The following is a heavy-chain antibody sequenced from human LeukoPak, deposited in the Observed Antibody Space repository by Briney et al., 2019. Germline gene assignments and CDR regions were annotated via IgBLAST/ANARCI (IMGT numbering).Heavy chain of an antibody. CDR1: GYNFNDYY. D-gene: IGHD4-11*01. Sequence: ASVKVSCKASGYNFNDYYIYWVRQAPGHGLESMGYIHPDGGSTNYAQKFQGRVTMTSDMSTNAVYMELRSLRSEDTAMYYCARAFNSIQPLDYWGQGTLVTVSS. V-gene: IGHV1-46*02. CDR2: IHPDGGST. CDR3: ARAFNSIQPLDY. J-gene: IGHJ4*02.